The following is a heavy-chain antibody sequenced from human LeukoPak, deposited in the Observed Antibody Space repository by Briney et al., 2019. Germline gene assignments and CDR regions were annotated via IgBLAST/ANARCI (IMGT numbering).Heavy chain of an antibody. CDR3: ARDKGCSSTSCFYYYYYGMDV. D-gene: IGHD2-2*01. V-gene: IGHV3-74*01. J-gene: IGHJ6*02. CDR1: GFTFSSYW. CDR2: INSDGSST. Sequence: GGSLRLSCAASGFTFSSYWMHWVRQAPGKGLVWVSRINSDGSSTSYADSVKGRFTISRDNAKNTLYLQMNSLRAEDTAVYYCARDKGCSSTSCFYYYYYGMDVWAKGPRSPSP.